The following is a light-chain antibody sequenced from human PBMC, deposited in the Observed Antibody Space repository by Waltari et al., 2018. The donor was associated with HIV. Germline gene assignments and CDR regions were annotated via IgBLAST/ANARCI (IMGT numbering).Light chain of an antibody. V-gene: IGKV3-15*01. CDR2: GAS. CDR3: QAFGGT. CDR1: QSVRSH. Sequence: VVTQSPATLSVSPGQRVTLSCGASQSVRSHLAWYQQRSGQSPRLRIYGASTRATGVPARFSASGSGTDFTLTITSLQFEDFAVYYCQAFGGTFGPGTRV. J-gene: IGKJ3*01.